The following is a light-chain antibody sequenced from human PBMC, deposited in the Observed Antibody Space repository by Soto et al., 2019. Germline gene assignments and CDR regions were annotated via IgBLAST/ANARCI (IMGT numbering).Light chain of an antibody. CDR3: QQYGSLPET. CDR2: GAS. J-gene: IGKJ1*01. CDR1: QSVSSRS. Sequence: EIVLTQSPGTLSLSPGERATLSCRASQSVSSRSLAWYQQKPGQAPRLLLYGASSRATGVPDRFSGSGSGTDFTLTISRLEPEDFVVYYCQQYGSLPETFGQGTKVEIK. V-gene: IGKV3-20*01.